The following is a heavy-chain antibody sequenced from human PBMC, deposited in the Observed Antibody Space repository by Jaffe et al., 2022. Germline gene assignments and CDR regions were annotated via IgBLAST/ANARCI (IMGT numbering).Heavy chain of an antibody. Sequence: QVQLQESGPGLVKPSGTLSLTCAVSGGSISSSNWWSWVRQPPGKGLEWIGEIYHSGSTNYNPSLKSRVTISVDKSKNQFSLKLSSVTAADTAVYYCASSPSLRTTVTDYYYYMDVWGKGTTVTVSS. V-gene: IGHV4-4*02. D-gene: IGHD4-17*01. CDR2: IYHSGST. J-gene: IGHJ6*03. CDR3: ASSPSLRTTVTDYYYYMDV. CDR1: GGSISSSNW.